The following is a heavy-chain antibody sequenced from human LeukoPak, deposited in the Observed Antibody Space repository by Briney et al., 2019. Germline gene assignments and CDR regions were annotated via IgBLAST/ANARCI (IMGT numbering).Heavy chain of an antibody. Sequence: SETPSLTCTVSGGSIISYYWTWIRQPPGKELVWIGYIYYSGSTKYNPSLKRRVTISVDPSKNQFSVQLSSVAAADTAVYYCARSGTAAGRRDYWGQGTLVTVSS. V-gene: IGHV4-59*01. D-gene: IGHD6-13*01. CDR2: IYYSGST. J-gene: IGHJ4*02. CDR1: GGSIISYY. CDR3: ARSGTAAGRRDY.